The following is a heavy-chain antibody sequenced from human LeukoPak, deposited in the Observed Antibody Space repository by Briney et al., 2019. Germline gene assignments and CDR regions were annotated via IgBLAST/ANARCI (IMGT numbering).Heavy chain of an antibody. D-gene: IGHD6-19*01. Sequence: SQTLSLTXTVSGGSISSGSYYWSWIRQPAGKGLEWIGRIYTSGSTNYDPSLKSRVTISVDTSKNQFSLKLSSVTAADTAVYYCARVRTGGWYLFDYWGQGTLVTVSS. CDR3: ARVRTGGWYLFDY. J-gene: IGHJ4*02. V-gene: IGHV4-61*02. CDR1: GGSISSGSYY. CDR2: IYTSGST.